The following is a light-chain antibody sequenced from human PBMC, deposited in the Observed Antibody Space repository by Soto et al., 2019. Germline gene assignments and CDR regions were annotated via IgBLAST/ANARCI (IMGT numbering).Light chain of an antibody. CDR2: DAS. Sequence: IQMTQSPSTLSASIGDRVTITFRASQSINNRSAWYQQMPGKAPNLLIYDASTLESGVPSRFRGSGSETEFTLTISGLQPDDFATYYCQQFIDGWTFGQGTKVDIK. CDR3: QQFIDGWT. CDR1: QSINNR. J-gene: IGKJ1*01. V-gene: IGKV1-5*01.